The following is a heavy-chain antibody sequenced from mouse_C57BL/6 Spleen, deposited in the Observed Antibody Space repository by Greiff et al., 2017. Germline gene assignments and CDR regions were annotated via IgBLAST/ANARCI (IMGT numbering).Heavy chain of an antibody. J-gene: IGHJ3*01. CDR3: AREDGSSSWFAY. D-gene: IGHD1-1*01. V-gene: IGHV3-6*01. Sequence: ESGPGLVKPSQSLSLTCSVTGYSITSGYYWNWIRQFPGNKLEWMGYISYDGSNNYNPSLKNRISITRDTSKNQFFLKLNSVTTEDTATYYCAREDGSSSWFAYWGQGTLVTVSA. CDR1: GYSITSGYY. CDR2: ISYDGSN.